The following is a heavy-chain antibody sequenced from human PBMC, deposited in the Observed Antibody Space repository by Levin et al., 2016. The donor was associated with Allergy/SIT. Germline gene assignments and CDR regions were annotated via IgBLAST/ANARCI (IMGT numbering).Heavy chain of an antibody. CDR1: GFTFSTYW. Sequence: GESLKISCVASGFTFSTYWMHWVRQVPGKGLVWVSRIQTDGSNTYYADSVKGRFTISRGNARNTLYLQMNSLRAEDTSVYYCARGTRDGGTVFTYWGQGTLVTVSS. CDR3: ARGTRDGGTVFTY. J-gene: IGHJ4*02. V-gene: IGHV3-74*01. CDR2: IQTDGSNT. D-gene: IGHD5-24*01.